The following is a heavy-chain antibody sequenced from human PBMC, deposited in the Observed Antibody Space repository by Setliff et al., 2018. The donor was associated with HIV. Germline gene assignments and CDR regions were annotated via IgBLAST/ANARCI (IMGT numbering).Heavy chain of an antibody. CDR3: ARASTRIGYDSSGYPFDY. Sequence: CTVSGGSISSSSYYWGWIRQPPGKGLEWIGSIYYSGSTYYNPSLKSRVTISVDTSKNQFSLKLSSVTAADTAVYYCARASTRIGYDSSGYPFDYWGQGTLVTVSS. D-gene: IGHD3-22*01. J-gene: IGHJ4*02. V-gene: IGHV4-39*07. CDR1: GGSISSSSYY. CDR2: IYYSGST.